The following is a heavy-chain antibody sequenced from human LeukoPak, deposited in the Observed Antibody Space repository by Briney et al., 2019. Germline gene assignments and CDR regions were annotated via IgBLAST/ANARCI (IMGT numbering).Heavy chain of an antibody. J-gene: IGHJ4*02. V-gene: IGHV3-23*01. CDR1: GFTFSSYA. CDR2: ISGSGGST. Sequence: GGSLRLSCAASGFTFSSYAMSWVRQAPGKGLEWVSAISGSGGSTYYADSVKGRFTISRDNSKNTLSLQMNSLRAEDTAVYYCARAQDPIAAAGTSPFDYWGQGTLVTVSS. D-gene: IGHD6-13*01. CDR3: ARAQDPIAAAGTSPFDY.